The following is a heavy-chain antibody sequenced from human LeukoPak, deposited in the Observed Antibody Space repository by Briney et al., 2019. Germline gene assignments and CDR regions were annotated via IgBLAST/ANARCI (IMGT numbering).Heavy chain of an antibody. CDR1: GFTFSSYG. V-gene: IGHV3-30*18. CDR2: LSYDGSNK. CDR3: AKPRDGGSSWYATG. D-gene: IGHD6-13*01. Sequence: GGSLRLSCAASGFTFSSYGMHWVRQAPGKGLEWVAVLSYDGSNKYYADSVKGRFTISRDNSKNTLYLQINSLRAEDTAVYYCAKPRDGGSSWYATGWGQGTLVTVSS. J-gene: IGHJ4*02.